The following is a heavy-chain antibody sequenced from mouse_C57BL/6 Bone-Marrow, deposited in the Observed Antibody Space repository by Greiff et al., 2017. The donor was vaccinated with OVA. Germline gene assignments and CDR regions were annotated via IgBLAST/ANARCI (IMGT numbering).Heavy chain of an antibody. CDR2: INPSSGYT. Sequence: VKLQQSGAELARPGASVKMSCKASGYTFTSYTMHWVKQRPGQGLEWTGYINPSSGYTKYNQKFKDKATLTADKSSSTAYMQLSSLTSEDSAVYYCAREDGNWFAYWGQGTLVTVSA. CDR1: GYTFTSYT. CDR3: AREDGNWFAY. V-gene: IGHV1-4*01. D-gene: IGHD2-1*01. J-gene: IGHJ3*01.